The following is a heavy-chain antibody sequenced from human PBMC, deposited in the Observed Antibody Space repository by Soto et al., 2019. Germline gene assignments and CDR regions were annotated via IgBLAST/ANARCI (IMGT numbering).Heavy chain of an antibody. J-gene: IGHJ6*02. CDR2: IIPIFGTA. CDR1: GGTFSSYA. D-gene: IGHD3-3*01. V-gene: IGHV1-69*12. Sequence: QVQLVQSGAEVKKPGSSVKVSCKASGGTFSSYAISWVRQAPGQGLEWMGGIIPIFGTANYAQKFQGRVTITADESTSIAYMELSSLSSEDRAVYYWAASFWSGQSRAYYYGMDAWGQGTTVTVSS. CDR3: AASFWSGQSRAYYYGMDA.